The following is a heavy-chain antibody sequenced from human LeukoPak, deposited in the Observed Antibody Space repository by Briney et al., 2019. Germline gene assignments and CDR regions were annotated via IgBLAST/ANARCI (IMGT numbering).Heavy chain of an antibody. CDR3: ARALRRFYGMDV. CDR1: GGSFSGYY. V-gene: IGHV4-34*01. Sequence: SETLSLTCAVYGGSFSGYYWSWIRQPPGKGLEWIGEINHSGNTNYNPSLKSRVTISVDTSKNQFSLKLSSVTAADTAVYYCARALRRFYGMDVWGKGTTVTVSS. CDR2: INHSGNT. J-gene: IGHJ6*04. D-gene: IGHD3-10*01.